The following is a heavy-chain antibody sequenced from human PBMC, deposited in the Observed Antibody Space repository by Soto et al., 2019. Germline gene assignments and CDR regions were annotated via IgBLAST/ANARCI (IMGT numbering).Heavy chain of an antibody. V-gene: IGHV3-23*01. Sequence: GGSLRLSCAASGFAFSSYAMSWVRQAPGKGLEWVSAISGSGGSTYYADSVKGRFTISRDNSKNTLYLQMNSLRAEDTAVYYCAKAFIAAAGKHGMDVWGQGTTVTVSS. J-gene: IGHJ6*02. D-gene: IGHD6-13*01. CDR3: AKAFIAAAGKHGMDV. CDR1: GFAFSSYA. CDR2: ISGSGGST.